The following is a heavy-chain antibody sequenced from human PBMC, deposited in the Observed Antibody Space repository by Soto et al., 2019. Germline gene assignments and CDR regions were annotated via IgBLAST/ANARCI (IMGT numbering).Heavy chain of an antibody. CDR3: ARSHVLRFLEWLLEPFDY. V-gene: IGHV1-3*01. D-gene: IGHD3-3*01. CDR1: GYTFTNYA. J-gene: IGHJ4*02. CDR2: INAGNGNT. Sequence: GASVKVSCKASGYTFTNYAMHWVRQAPGQRLEWMGWINAGNGNTKYSQKFQGRVTITRDTSASTAYMELSSLRSEDTAVYYCARSHVLRFLEWLLEPFDYWGQGTLVTVSS.